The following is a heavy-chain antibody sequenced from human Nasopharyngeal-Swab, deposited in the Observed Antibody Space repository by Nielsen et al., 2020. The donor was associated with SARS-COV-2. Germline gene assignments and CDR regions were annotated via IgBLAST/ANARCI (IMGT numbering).Heavy chain of an antibody. CDR3: ARQDVSGSYRFMVY. CDR1: GGPIGTYY. D-gene: IGHD3-16*02. CDR2: IYYTGST. V-gene: IGHV4-59*08. J-gene: IGHJ4*02. Sequence: LPCTVSGGPIGTYYWSWTRQPPGKGLEWMGYIYYTGSTMYNPSLKGRVTLPVDTSENQFPLRLTSVTAADSAVYYCARQDVSGSYRFMVYWGQGTLVTVSS.